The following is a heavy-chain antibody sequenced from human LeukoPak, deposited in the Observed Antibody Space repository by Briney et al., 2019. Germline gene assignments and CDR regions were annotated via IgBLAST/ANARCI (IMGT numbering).Heavy chain of an antibody. D-gene: IGHD2-2*01. V-gene: IGHV3-11*01. J-gene: IGHJ6*03. CDR3: AIDGVVASVYYYMDV. Sequence: GGSLRLSCAASGFTLSDYYMTWIRQPPGKGLEWLSYICRSGGTIYYAAPVKGRFTISRDNAKKSLYLQMNSLRVEDTAVYYCAIDGVVASVYYYMDVWGKGTTVTVSS. CDR1: GFTLSDYY. CDR2: ICRSGGTI.